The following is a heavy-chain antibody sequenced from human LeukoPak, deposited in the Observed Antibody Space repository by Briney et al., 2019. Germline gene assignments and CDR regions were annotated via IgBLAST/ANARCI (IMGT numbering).Heavy chain of an antibody. Sequence: PSETLSLTCAVYGGSFSGYYWSWIRQHPGKGLEWIGYIYYSGSTYYNPSLKSRVTISVDTSKNQFSLKLSSVTAADAAVYYCARVVGGYLDYWGQGTLVTVSS. CDR3: ARVVGGYLDY. CDR2: IYYSGST. V-gene: IGHV4-31*11. D-gene: IGHD3-22*01. CDR1: GGSFSGYY. J-gene: IGHJ4*02.